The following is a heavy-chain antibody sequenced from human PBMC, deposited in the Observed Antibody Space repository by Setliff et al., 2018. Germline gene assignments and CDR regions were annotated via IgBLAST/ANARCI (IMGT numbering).Heavy chain of an antibody. CDR2: ISAQDGNT. CDR1: GYTFTGYY. CDR3: ARGPPDFVVVPAAAKFDF. J-gene: IGHJ4*02. V-gene: IGHV1-18*04. Sequence: GASVKVSCKASGYTFTGYYMHWVRQAPGQGLEWMGWISAQDGNTIYAQNFQGRVTMTTDTSTSTAYMELRSLRSDDTAVYYCARGPPDFVVVPAAAKFDFWGQGTLVTVSS. D-gene: IGHD2-2*01.